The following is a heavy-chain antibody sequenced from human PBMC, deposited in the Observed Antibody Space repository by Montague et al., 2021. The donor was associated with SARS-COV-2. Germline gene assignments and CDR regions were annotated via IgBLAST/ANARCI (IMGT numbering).Heavy chain of an antibody. J-gene: IGHJ6*02. Sequence: SLRLSCAASGFTFSRYAMSWVRQAPGKGLEWVSALSGSGGSTYYXXSLKGRFTISRDNSKNTLYLQMNSLRAEDTAVYYCAKVGSSWYHGYYYGMDVWGQGTTVTVSS. CDR3: AKVGSSWYHGYYYGMDV. D-gene: IGHD6-13*01. CDR2: LSGSGGST. CDR1: GFTFSRYA. V-gene: IGHV3-23*01.